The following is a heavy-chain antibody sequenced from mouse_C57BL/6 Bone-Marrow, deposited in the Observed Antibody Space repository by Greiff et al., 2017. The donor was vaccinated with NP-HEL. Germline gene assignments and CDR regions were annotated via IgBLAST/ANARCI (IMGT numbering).Heavy chain of an antibody. CDR3: AGFYYGNYHDAMDY. D-gene: IGHD2-1*01. J-gene: IGHJ4*01. CDR1: GFSFTSYA. CDR2: IWTGGGT. Sequence: VHLVESGPGLVAPSQSLSITCTVSGFSFTSYAISWVRQPPGKGLEWLGVIWTGGGTNYNSALKSRLSISKDNSKSQVFLKMNSLQTDDTARYYCAGFYYGNYHDAMDYWGQGTSVTVSS. V-gene: IGHV2-9-1*01.